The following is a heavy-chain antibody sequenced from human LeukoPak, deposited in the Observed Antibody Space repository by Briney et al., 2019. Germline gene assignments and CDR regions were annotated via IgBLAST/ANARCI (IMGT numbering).Heavy chain of an antibody. CDR3: ARDKRAYSSSWYYFDY. V-gene: IGHV3-66*01. CDR2: IYSGGST. D-gene: IGHD6-13*01. J-gene: IGHJ4*02. CDR1: GFTFSSYA. Sequence: GGSLRLSCAASGFTFSSYAMSWVRQAPGKGLEWVSVIYSGGSTYYADSVKGRFTISRDNSKNTLYLQMNSLRAEDTAVYYCARDKRAYSSSWYYFDYWGQGTLVTVSS.